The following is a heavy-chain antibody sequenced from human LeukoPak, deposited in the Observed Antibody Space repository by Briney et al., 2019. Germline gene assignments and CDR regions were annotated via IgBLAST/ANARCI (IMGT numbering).Heavy chain of an antibody. D-gene: IGHD2-21*02. CDR3: ARGGSNCGGDCYDY. Sequence: SETLSLTCTVSGGSISSYYWSWIRQPAGKGLEWIGRIYTSGSTNYNPSLKSRVTISVDTSKNQFSLKLSSVTAADTAVYYCARGGSNCGGDCYDYWGQGTLVTVSS. CDR2: IYTSGST. CDR1: GGSISSYY. J-gene: IGHJ4*02. V-gene: IGHV4-4*07.